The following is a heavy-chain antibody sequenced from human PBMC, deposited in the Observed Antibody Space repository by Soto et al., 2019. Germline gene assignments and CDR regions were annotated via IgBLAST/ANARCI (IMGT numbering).Heavy chain of an antibody. D-gene: IGHD2-15*01. Sequence: QVQLVQSGAEVKKPGSSVKVSCKASGGTFSSYAISWVRQAPGQGLEWMGGIIPIFGTANYAQKFQGRVTITADKSTSTGYMGLSSLRSEDTAVYYCARGVAAARYYYYGMDVWGQGATVTVSS. J-gene: IGHJ6*02. CDR1: GGTFSSYA. CDR3: ARGVAAARYYYYGMDV. CDR2: IIPIFGTA. V-gene: IGHV1-69*06.